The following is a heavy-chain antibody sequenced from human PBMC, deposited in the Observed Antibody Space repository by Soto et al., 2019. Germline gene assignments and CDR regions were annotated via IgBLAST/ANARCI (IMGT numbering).Heavy chain of an antibody. CDR3: AKYLARITIFGVVNYSFDY. J-gene: IGHJ4*02. V-gene: IGHV3-23*01. Sequence: PGGSLRLSCAASGFTFSSYAMSWVRQAPGKGLEWVSAISGSGGSTYYADSVKGRFTISRDNSKNTLYLQMNSLRAEDTAVYYCAKYLARITIFGVVNYSFDYWGQGTLVTVSS. D-gene: IGHD3-3*01. CDR1: GFTFSSYA. CDR2: ISGSGGST.